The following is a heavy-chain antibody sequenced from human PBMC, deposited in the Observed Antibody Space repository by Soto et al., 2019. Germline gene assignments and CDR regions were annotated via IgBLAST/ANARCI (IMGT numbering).Heavy chain of an antibody. CDR1: GFTFSNYG. J-gene: IGHJ5*02. V-gene: IGHV3-30*18. CDR2: ISFDGNNK. D-gene: IGHD3-22*01. Sequence: GGPLRLACAASGFTFSNYGMHWVRQAPGKGLEWVAIISFDGNNKYYSDSVKGRFTISRDNSKNMVFLQMNSLRPEDTAVYYCVKPKEHFYDSSPGETWGQGTPVTVSS. CDR3: VKPKEHFYDSSPGET.